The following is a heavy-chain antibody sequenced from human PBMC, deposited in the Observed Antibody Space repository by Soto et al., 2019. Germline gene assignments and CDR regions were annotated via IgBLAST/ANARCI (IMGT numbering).Heavy chain of an antibody. D-gene: IGHD6-19*01. CDR1: GGPFSSYA. J-gene: IGHJ6*02. V-gene: IGHV1-69*06. CDR3: ARDRIAVAGYYYYYGMDV. Sequence: ASVKVSCKASGGPFSSYAISWVRQAPGQGLEWMGGIIPIFGTANYAQKFQGRVTITADKSTSTAYMELSSLRSEDTAVYYCARDRIAVAGYYYYYGMDVWGQGTTVTVSS. CDR2: IIPIFGTA.